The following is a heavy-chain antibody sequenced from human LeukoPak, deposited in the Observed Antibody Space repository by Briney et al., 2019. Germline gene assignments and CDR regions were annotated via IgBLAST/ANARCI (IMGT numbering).Heavy chain of an antibody. V-gene: IGHV3-30-3*01. CDR3: ARDRDSSGWYEGFDY. D-gene: IGHD6-19*01. Sequence: GSLRLSCAAPGFTFSSSAMHWVRQAPDRGLEWVAVISYDGSNKYYADSVKGRFTISRDNSKNTLYLQMNSLRADDTAVYYCARDRDSSGWYEGFDYWGQGTLVTVSS. CDR2: ISYDGSNK. J-gene: IGHJ4*02. CDR1: GFTFSSSA.